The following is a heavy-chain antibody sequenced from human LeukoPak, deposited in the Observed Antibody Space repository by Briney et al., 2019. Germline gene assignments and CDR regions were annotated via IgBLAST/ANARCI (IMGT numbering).Heavy chain of an antibody. Sequence: SETLSLTCTVSGGSISSYYWSWIRQPAGKGLEWTGRIYTSGSTNYNPSLKSRVTMSVDTSKNQFSLKLSSVTAADTAVYYCARDNYKGIAAAARRRTYYFDYWGQGTLVTVSS. CDR1: GGSISSYY. CDR2: IYTSGST. CDR3: ARDNYKGIAAAARRRTYYFDY. D-gene: IGHD6-13*01. V-gene: IGHV4-4*07. J-gene: IGHJ4*02.